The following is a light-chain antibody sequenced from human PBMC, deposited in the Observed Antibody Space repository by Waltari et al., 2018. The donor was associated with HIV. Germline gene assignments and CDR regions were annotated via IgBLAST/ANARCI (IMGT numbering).Light chain of an antibody. CDR2: KDS. V-gene: IGLV3-27*01. J-gene: IGLJ3*02. CDR1: VLAKKY. CDR3: YSAADNNSV. Sequence: SYELTQPSSVSVSPGQTASITCSGDVLAKKYARWFQQKPGQAPVLVIYKDSERPSGIPGRFSGSSSGTTVTLTISGAQVEDEADYYCYSAADNNSVFGGGTKLTVL.